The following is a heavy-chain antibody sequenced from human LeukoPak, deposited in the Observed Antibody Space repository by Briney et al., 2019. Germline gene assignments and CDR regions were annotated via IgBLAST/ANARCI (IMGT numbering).Heavy chain of an antibody. CDR1: GGTFSSYA. CDR2: IIPIFGTA. D-gene: IGHD1-1*01. Sequence: ASVKVSCKASGGTFSSYAISWVRQAPGQGLEWMGGIIPIFGTANYAQKFQGRVTMTRNTSISTAYMELSSLRSEDTAVYYCARGHYNDYWGQGTLVTVSS. V-gene: IGHV1-69*05. CDR3: ARGHYNDY. J-gene: IGHJ4*02.